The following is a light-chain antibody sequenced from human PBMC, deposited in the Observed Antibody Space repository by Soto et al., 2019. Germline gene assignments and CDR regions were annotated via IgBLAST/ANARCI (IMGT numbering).Light chain of an antibody. CDR3: QQYNNWPPLLT. J-gene: IGKJ4*01. CDR2: GAS. CDR1: QSVSSN. Sequence: EIVMTQSPATLSVSPGERATLSCRASQSVSSNFAWYQQKPGQAPRLLISGASTRATGIPARFSGSGSGTEFTLTISSLQSEDFAVYYCQQYNNWPPLLTFGGGTKVEIK. V-gene: IGKV3-15*01.